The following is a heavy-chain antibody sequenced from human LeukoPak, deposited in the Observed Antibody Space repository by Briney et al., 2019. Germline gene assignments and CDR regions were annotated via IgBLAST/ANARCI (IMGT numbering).Heavy chain of an antibody. CDR1: GGSISSSSYY. Sequence: ASETLSLTCTVSGGSISSSSYYWGWIRQPPGKGLEWIGSIYYSGSTNYNPSLKSRVTISVDTSKNQFSLKLSSVTAADTAVYYCARHGWAIAVAGPGAFDIWGQGTMVTVSS. J-gene: IGHJ3*02. CDR3: ARHGWAIAVAGPGAFDI. V-gene: IGHV4-39*01. CDR2: IYYSGST. D-gene: IGHD6-19*01.